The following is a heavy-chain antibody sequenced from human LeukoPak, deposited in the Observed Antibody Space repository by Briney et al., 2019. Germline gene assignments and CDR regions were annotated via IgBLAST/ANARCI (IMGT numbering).Heavy chain of an antibody. J-gene: IGHJ6*03. V-gene: IGHV3-53*01. CDR3: AKVVTAYYYYYMDV. CDR1: GFTVSGNY. Sequence: GGSLRLSCAASGFTVSGNYISWVRQAPGKGLEWVSLISGDGTTYYADSVKGRFTISRDNSKNTLYLQMNSLRAEDTAVYYCAKVVTAYYYYYMDVWGKGTTVTVSS. CDR2: ISGDGTT. D-gene: IGHD4-23*01.